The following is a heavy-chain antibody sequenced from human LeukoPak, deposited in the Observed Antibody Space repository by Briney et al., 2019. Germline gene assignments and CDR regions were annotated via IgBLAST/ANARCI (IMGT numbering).Heavy chain of an antibody. D-gene: IGHD4/OR15-4a*01. CDR3: VRGPYGASISKWFDP. CDR2: IYYSGDT. J-gene: IGHJ5*02. Sequence: SETPSLTCTVSRGSISGYSWSWIRQSPGGGLEWIGYIYYSGDTAYNPSLRSRVTFSVDTSKNQFSLQLRSVTTADTAVYYCVRGPYGASISKWFDPWGQGTQVTVSS. V-gene: IGHV4-59*01. CDR1: RGSISGYS.